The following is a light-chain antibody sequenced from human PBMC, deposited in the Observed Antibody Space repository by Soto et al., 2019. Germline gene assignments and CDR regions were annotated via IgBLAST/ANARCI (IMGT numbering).Light chain of an antibody. V-gene: IGKV3D-20*02. J-gene: IGKJ4*01. CDR3: QEGTYWPA. CDR1: QSFTSSY. Sequence: EIVLTQSPGTLSLSPGEGATVSCRASQSFTSSYLAWYQQKPGQAPRLLIYGASIRATGTPDRFSGSRSGTDFTLTISRLEPEDFAVYYCQEGTYWPAFGGGTKVEIK. CDR2: GAS.